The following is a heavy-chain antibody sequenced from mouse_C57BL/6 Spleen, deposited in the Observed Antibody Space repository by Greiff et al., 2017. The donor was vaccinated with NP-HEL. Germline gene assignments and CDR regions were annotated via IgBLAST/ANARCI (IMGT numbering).Heavy chain of an antibody. CDR1: GFTFTDYY. V-gene: IGHV7-3*01. Sequence: EVKLMESGGGLVQPGGSLSLSCAASGFTFTDYYMSWVRQPPGQALEWLGFIRHKANGYTTEYSAAVKGRFTISRDNAQSSLYLQMNALRAEDSATDYCARSPTADYWGQGTTLTVSS. D-gene: IGHD2-10*01. CDR2: IRHKANGYTT. J-gene: IGHJ2*01. CDR3: ARSPTADY.